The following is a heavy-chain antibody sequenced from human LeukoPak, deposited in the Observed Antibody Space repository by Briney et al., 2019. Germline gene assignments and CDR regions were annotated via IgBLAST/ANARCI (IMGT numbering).Heavy chain of an antibody. CDR1: GYTFTGYY. J-gene: IGHJ4*02. CDR2: ITPNSGGT. CDR3: ARAGSVVRGFTARYYFDL. Sequence: ASLKVSCKASGYTFTGYYMHCVRQAPGQGLEWMGWITPNSGGTNYAQKFQGRVTITADTSASTVYMELSSLRSEDTALYYCARAGSVVRGFTARYYFDLWGQGTLVIVSS. D-gene: IGHD3-10*01. V-gene: IGHV1-2*02.